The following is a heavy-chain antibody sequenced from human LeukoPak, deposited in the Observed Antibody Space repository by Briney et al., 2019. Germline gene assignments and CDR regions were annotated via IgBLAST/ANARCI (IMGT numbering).Heavy chain of an antibody. D-gene: IGHD6-13*01. J-gene: IGHJ4*02. CDR3: TTYSSWSLPSGY. Sequence: GGSLRLSCAASGFTFSNAWMSWVRQAPGKGLEWVGRIKSKTDGGPTDYAAPVKGRFTISRDDSKNTLYLQMNSLKTEDTAVYYCTTYSSWSLPSGYWGQGTLVTVSS. CDR1: GFTFSNAW. V-gene: IGHV3-15*01. CDR2: IKSKTDGGPT.